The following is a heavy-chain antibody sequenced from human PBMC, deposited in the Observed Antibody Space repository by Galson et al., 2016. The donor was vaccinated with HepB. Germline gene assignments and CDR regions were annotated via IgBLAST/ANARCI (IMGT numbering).Heavy chain of an antibody. CDR1: EFTFSYYF. CDR2: ISNDGNKK. J-gene: IGHJ5*01. CDR3: AKDRVEMIIENYFES. Sequence: SLRLSCAASEFTFSYYFMHWVRQAPGKGLEWVAVISNDGNKKYYADSVKGRFTISRDNSNNTVYLQMNSLRAEDTAVYYCAKDRVEMIIENYFESWGQGTLVTVSS. D-gene: IGHD5-24*01. V-gene: IGHV3-30*18.